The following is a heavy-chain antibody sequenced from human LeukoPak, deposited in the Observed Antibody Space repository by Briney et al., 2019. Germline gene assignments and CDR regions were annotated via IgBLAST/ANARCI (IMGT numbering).Heavy chain of an antibody. CDR2: IKQDGSEK. Sequence: GGSLRLSCVASGFTFTTYGMSWVRQAPGKGLEWVANIKQDGSEKYYVDSVKGRFTISRDNAKNSLYLQMNSLRAEDTAVYYCARGPRGDILTGYYIDYWGQGTLVTVSS. J-gene: IGHJ4*02. CDR3: ARGPRGDILTGYYIDY. CDR1: GFTFTTYG. D-gene: IGHD3-9*01. V-gene: IGHV3-7*01.